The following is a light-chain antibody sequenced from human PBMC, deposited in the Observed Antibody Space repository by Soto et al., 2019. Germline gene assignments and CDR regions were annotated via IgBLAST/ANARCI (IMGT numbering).Light chain of an antibody. V-gene: IGKV3-11*01. Sequence: EIVLTQSPATLSLSPGERATLSCRASQSVGSYLAWYRQRPGQAPRLLIYDTNKRATGVPDRFSGGGFRAYFPLTISSREPEDVALYYCQQRSNWPLTFGGGTKVDIK. CDR1: QSVGSY. J-gene: IGKJ4*01. CDR3: QQRSNWPLT. CDR2: DTN.